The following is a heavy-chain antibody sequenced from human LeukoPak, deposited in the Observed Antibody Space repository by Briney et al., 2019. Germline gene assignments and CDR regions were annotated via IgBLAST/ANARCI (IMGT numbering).Heavy chain of an antibody. V-gene: IGHV3-74*01. CDR1: EFTFSWAW. J-gene: IGHJ4*02. Sequence: GGSLRLSCATSEFTFSWAWMTLVRQAPGKGLVWVSRISSDGSDTTYADSVKGRFTISRDNARNTVYLQMNSLRDGDTAVYYCTREGAAVGNYWGQGTLVTVSS. D-gene: IGHD1-26*01. CDR2: ISSDGSDT. CDR3: TREGAAVGNY.